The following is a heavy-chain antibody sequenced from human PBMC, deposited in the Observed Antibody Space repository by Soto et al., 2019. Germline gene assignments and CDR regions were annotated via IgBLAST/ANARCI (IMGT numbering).Heavy chain of an antibody. CDR1: GGSFRNHY. CDR3: ARPAASADDGFDV. J-gene: IGHJ3*01. CDR2: IYYSGTT. Sequence: SETLSHTSTVAGGSFRNHYWSWIRQPTGKGLEWIGHIYYSGTTNYNPSLKSRVTMSVDTSKSQFSLRLGSVTAADTAVYYCARPAASADDGFDVWGQGTMVTVSS. V-gene: IGHV4-59*08. D-gene: IGHD2-2*01.